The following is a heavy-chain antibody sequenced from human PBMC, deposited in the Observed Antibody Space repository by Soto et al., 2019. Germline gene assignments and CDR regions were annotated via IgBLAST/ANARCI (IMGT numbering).Heavy chain of an antibody. CDR3: ARGYDFWSGGDYYMDV. CDR2: IYYSGST. D-gene: IGHD3-3*01. Sequence: SETLSLTCTVSGGSISSYYWSWIRQPPGKGLEWIGYIYYSGSTNYNPSLKSRVTISVDTSKNQFSLKLSSVTAADTAVYYCARGYDFWSGGDYYMDVWGKGTTVTVSS. J-gene: IGHJ6*03. V-gene: IGHV4-59*08. CDR1: GGSISSYY.